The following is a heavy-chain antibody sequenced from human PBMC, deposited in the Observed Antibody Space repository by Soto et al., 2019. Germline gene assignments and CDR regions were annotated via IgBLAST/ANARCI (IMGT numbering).Heavy chain of an antibody. V-gene: IGHV3-21*05. Sequence: EVQLVESGGGLVQPGGSLGLSCAASGFTFSSYTMNWVRLAPGKWLEWVSYISSSSTYMYYADSVKCRFTVSRANAEQSLYLQMNSLRDDDTAVYFCEKASRSGWFLNYGLDVWGQGTLVTVSS. CDR2: ISSSSTYM. J-gene: IGHJ6*02. D-gene: IGHD6-19*01. CDR1: GFTFSSYT. CDR3: EKASRSGWFLNYGLDV.